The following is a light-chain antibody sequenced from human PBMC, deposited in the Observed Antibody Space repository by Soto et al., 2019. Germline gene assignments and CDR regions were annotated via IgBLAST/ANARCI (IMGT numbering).Light chain of an antibody. CDR1: QSVSSK. CDR2: GIS. Sequence: EIVMTQSPATLSVSPGERATLSCRASQSVSSKLAWYQQKRGQAPRLLIYGISTRAAGVPARFSGSGSGTEFTLTISSLQSEDFAVYYCQQYNNWFYTFGQGTKVEIK. CDR3: QQYNNWFYT. J-gene: IGKJ2*01. V-gene: IGKV3-15*01.